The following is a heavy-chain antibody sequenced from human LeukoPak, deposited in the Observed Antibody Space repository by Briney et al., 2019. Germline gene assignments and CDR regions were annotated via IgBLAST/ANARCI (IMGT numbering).Heavy chain of an antibody. CDR2: IYHSGST. CDR1: GDSISTYY. J-gene: IGHJ1*01. Sequence: SSETLSLTCTVSGDSISTYYWNWIRQPPGKGLEWIGYIYHSGSTNYNPSLQSRVTISVDTSKNQFSLNLNSVTAADTAVYYCARGGAARLHFQNWGQGTLVTVSS. V-gene: IGHV4-59*01. CDR3: ARGGAARLHFQN. D-gene: IGHD6-6*01.